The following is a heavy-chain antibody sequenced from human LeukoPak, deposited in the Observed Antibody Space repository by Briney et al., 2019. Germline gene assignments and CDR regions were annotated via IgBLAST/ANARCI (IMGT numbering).Heavy chain of an antibody. CDR3: ARRTTAYYYDSSGYRKGGFDY. Sequence: SETLSLTCAVYGGSSSGYYWSWIRQPPGKGLEWIGEINHSGSTNYNPSLKSRVTISVDTSKNQFSLKLSSVTAADTAVYYCARRTTAYYYDSSGYRKGGFDYWGQGTLVTVSS. J-gene: IGHJ4*02. D-gene: IGHD3-22*01. V-gene: IGHV4-34*01. CDR2: INHSGST. CDR1: GGSSSGYY.